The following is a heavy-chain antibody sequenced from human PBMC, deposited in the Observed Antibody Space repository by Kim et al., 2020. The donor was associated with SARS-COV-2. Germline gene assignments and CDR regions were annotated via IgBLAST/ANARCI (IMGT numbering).Heavy chain of an antibody. J-gene: IGHJ6*02. D-gene: IGHD6-19*01. CDR1: GYTFTSYG. Sequence: ASVKVSCKASGYTFTSYGISWVRQAPGQGLEWMGWISAYNGNTNYAQKLQGRVTMTTDTSTSTAYMELRSLRSDDTAVYYCARESGSSGWYDLSYYYYYGMDVWGQGTTVTVSS. V-gene: IGHV1-18*01. CDR3: ARESGSSGWYDLSYYYYYGMDV. CDR2: ISAYNGNT.